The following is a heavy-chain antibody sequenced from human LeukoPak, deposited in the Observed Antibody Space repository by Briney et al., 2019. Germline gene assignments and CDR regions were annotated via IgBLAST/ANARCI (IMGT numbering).Heavy chain of an antibody. CDR1: GYTFTSYY. D-gene: IGHD3-22*01. Sequence: ASVKVSCKASGYTFTSYYMHWVRQAPGQGLEWMGIINPSGGSTSYAQKFQGGVTMTRDTSTSTVYMELSSLRSEDTAVYYCARDPPYYDSSGYYASNWFDPWGQGTLVTVSS. V-gene: IGHV1-46*01. J-gene: IGHJ5*02. CDR2: INPSGGST. CDR3: ARDPPYYDSSGYYASNWFDP.